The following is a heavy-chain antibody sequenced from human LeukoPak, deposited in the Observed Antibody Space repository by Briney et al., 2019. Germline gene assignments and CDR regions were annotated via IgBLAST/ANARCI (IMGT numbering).Heavy chain of an antibody. J-gene: IGHJ4*02. CDR3: ARDRSDYSEYYFDY. V-gene: IGHV4-4*07. Sequence: SETLSLTCTVSGGSTNTYCWSWIRQPAEKGLEWIGRIYPSGSTYYNPSLKSRVTISIDKSKNQFSLRLTSVTAADTAAYYCARDRSDYSEYYFDYWGQGSLVTVSS. D-gene: IGHD4-11*01. CDR1: GGSTNTYC. CDR2: IYPSGST.